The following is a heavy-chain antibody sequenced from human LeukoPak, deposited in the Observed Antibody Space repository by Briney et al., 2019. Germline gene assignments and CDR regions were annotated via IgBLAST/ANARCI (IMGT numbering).Heavy chain of an antibody. D-gene: IGHD1-26*01. V-gene: IGHV4-4*02. J-gene: IGHJ4*02. CDR1: GGSTTSTNY. CDR3: SRESGPFSPFGH. Sequence: SGTLSLTCGVSGGSTTSTNYWSWVRQPPGQGLEWIGEISLSGYTGFNPSLRSRVPMSLDESKNHPSLTLASVTAADTAVYYCSRESGPFSPFGHWGQGILVTVTS. CDR2: ISLSGYT.